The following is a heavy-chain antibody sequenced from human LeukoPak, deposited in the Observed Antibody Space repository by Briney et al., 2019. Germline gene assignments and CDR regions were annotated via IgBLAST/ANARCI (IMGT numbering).Heavy chain of an antibody. Sequence: SETLSLTCTVSGSMYNYYWSWIRQPPGKGLEWIGYIHYNGITNYNPSLKSRVTMSLDTSKNQVSLKLNSVTAADTAVYYCAREEIRSWFDPWGQGTLVTVSS. J-gene: IGHJ5*02. CDR2: IHYNGIT. D-gene: IGHD5-24*01. CDR1: GSMYNYY. V-gene: IGHV4-59*12. CDR3: AREEIRSWFDP.